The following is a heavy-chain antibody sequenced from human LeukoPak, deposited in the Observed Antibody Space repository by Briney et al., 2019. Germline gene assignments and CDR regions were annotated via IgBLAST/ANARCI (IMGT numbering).Heavy chain of an antibody. D-gene: IGHD2-2*01. CDR3: ARDPIVVVPYYYYYYGMDV. CDR2: ISAYNGNT. Sequence: ASVKVSCKASGGTFSSYAISWVRQAPGQGLEWMGWISAYNGNTNYAQKLQGRVTMTTDTSTSTAYMELRSLRSDDTAVYYCARDPIVVVPYYYYYYGMDVWGQGTTVTVSS. CDR1: GGTFSSYA. V-gene: IGHV1-18*01. J-gene: IGHJ6*02.